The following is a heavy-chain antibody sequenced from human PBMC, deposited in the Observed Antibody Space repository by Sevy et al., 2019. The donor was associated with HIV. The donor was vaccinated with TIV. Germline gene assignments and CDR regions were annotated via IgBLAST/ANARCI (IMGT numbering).Heavy chain of an antibody. CDR2: ISGTGVTT. Sequence: GGSLRLSCAASGFTFSIYAMSWVRQAPGKGLEWVSGISGTGVTTYHADSVRGRFSISRDNSDNTLYLQMDSLRAEDTAVYYCAKDRSSSSGPSVSDYWGQGTLVTVSS. V-gene: IGHV3-23*01. J-gene: IGHJ4*02. D-gene: IGHD6-6*01. CDR1: GFTFSIYA. CDR3: AKDRSSSSGPSVSDY.